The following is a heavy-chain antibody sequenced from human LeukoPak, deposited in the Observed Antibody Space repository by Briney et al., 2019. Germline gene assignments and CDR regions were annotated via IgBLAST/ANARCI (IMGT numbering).Heavy chain of an antibody. Sequence: ASVNVSCKASGGTFSSYAISWVRQAPGQGLEWMGGIIPIFGTANYAQKFQGRVTITADKSTSTAYMELSSLRSEDTAVYYCARVSTGTLDYWGQGTLVTVSS. J-gene: IGHJ4*02. CDR2: IIPIFGTA. CDR1: GGTFSSYA. V-gene: IGHV1-69*06. D-gene: IGHD3-9*01. CDR3: ARVSTGTLDY.